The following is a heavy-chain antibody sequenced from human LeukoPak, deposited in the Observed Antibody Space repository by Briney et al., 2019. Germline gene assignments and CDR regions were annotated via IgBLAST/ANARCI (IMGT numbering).Heavy chain of an antibody. D-gene: IGHD5-18*01. J-gene: IGHJ4*02. CDR1: GYTFTSYA. CDR3: AREGGDTAMATVNFDY. CDR2: INPNSGGT. Sequence: ASVKVSCKASGYTFTSYAMHWVRQAPGQRLEWMGWINPNSGGTNYAQKFQGRVTMTRDTSISTAYMELSRLRSDDTAVYYCAREGGDTAMATVNFDYWGQGTLVTVSS. V-gene: IGHV1-2*02.